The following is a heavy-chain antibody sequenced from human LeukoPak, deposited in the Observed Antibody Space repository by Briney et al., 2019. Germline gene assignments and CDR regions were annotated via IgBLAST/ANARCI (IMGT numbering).Heavy chain of an antibody. CDR1: GGSISSYY. CDR2: IYYSGST. CDR3: ARSHAQKGSGYSH. V-gene: IGHV4-59*01. J-gene: IGHJ4*02. Sequence: SETLSLTCTVSGGSISSYYWSWIRQPPGKGLEGIGYIYYSGSTNYNPSLKSRVTISVNTSKNQFSLKLTSVTAADTAVYFCARSHAQKGSGYSHWGQGTLVTVSS. D-gene: IGHD3-3*01.